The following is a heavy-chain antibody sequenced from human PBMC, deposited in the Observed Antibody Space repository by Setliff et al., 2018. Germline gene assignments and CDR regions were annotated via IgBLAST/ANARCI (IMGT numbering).Heavy chain of an antibody. V-gene: IGHV1-18*01. CDR3: ARFRVSSGGYNYYAMDV. CDR2: IKTFSFKA. CDR1: GYTFVNYG. D-gene: IGHD1-26*01. Sequence: ASVKVSCKASGYTFVNYGINWVRQAPGQGLERVGWIKTFSFKANYAQKLQDRVTITTDTSTTTVYMELRGLRSDDTATYYCARFRVSSGGYNYYAMDVWGQGTTVTVSS. J-gene: IGHJ6*02.